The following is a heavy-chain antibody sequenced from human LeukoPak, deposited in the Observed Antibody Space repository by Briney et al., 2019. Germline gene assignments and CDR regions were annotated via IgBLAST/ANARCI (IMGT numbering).Heavy chain of an antibody. D-gene: IGHD3-22*01. CDR3: ARGGPYYYDSSGYFDY. V-gene: IGHV4-59*01. CDR2: IYYSGST. CDR1: GGSISSYY. J-gene: IGHJ4*02. Sequence: PSETLSLTCTVSGGSISSYYWSWIRQPPGKGLEWIGYIYYSGSTNYNPSLKSRVTISVDTPKNQFSLKLSSVTAADTAVYYCARGGPYYYDSSGYFDYWGQGTLVTVSS.